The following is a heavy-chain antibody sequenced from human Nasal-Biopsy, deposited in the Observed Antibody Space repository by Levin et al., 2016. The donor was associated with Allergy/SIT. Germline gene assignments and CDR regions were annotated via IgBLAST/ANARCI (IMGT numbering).Heavy chain of an antibody. CDR2: ISYTGSNT. J-gene: IGHJ4*02. Sequence: GESLKISCAASGFTFSNYPIHWVRQAPGKGLEWVTFISYTGSNTDYADSVRGRFTVSRDNSRNTAYLQMNSLRFEDTALYFCARGVSTWTHIDYWGPGTLVTVSS. V-gene: IGHV3-30-3*01. D-gene: IGHD3/OR15-3a*01. CDR1: GFTFSNYP. CDR3: ARGVSTWTHIDY.